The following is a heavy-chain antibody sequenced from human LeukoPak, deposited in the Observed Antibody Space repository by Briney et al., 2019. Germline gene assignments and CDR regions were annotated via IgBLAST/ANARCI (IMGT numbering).Heavy chain of an antibody. CDR2: IKQDGSEK. Sequence: GGSLRLSCAASGFTFSSYWMSWVRQAPGKGLEWVANIKQDGSEKYYVDSVKGRFTISRDNAKNSLYLQMNSLRAEDTAVYYCARAFPYYYGAGSRGVYYYYYMDVWGKGTTVTISS. V-gene: IGHV3-7*01. CDR3: ARAFPYYYGAGSRGVYYYYYMDV. D-gene: IGHD3-10*01. CDR1: GFTFSSYW. J-gene: IGHJ6*03.